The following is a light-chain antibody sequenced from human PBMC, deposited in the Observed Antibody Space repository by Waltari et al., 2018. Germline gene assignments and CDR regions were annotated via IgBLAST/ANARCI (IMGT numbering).Light chain of an antibody. Sequence: SRATWRVSRASAGDRRKPGQAPRLPIYDASIRATGSPDSFSGSGSETDFSLTISRLEPEDFAVYYCQMYGTRPATFGQGSKVEI. CDR1: WRVSRAS. CDR2: DAS. CDR3: QMYGTRPAT. V-gene: IGKV3-20*01. J-gene: IGKJ1*01.